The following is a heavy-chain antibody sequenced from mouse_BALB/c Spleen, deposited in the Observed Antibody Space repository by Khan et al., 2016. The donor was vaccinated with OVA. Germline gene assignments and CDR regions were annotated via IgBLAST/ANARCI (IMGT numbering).Heavy chain of an antibody. J-gene: IGHJ3*01. Sequence: QVQLKESGPGLVAPSQSLSIRCTVSGLSLTNYGVSWVRQPPGKGLEWLGVIWGDGSTNYHSVLKSRLTINKDNSKSQVFVKLNSLQPDDTATYFCAIIYYGNDWFAYWGQGTLFTVSA. CDR1: GLSLTNYG. D-gene: IGHD2-1*01. CDR2: IWGDGST. CDR3: AIIYYGNDWFAY. V-gene: IGHV2-3*01.